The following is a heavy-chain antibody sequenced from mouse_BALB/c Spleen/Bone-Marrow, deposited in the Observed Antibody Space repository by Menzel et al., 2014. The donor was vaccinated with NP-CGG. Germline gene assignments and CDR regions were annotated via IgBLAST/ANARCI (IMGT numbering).Heavy chain of an antibody. CDR2: INPSNGGT. D-gene: IGHD2-4*01. J-gene: IGHJ2*01. CDR3: TREAYYDYDYFDY. CDR1: GYTFTSYY. Sequence: QVQLKESGAELVKPGASVKLSCKASGYTFTSYYMYWVKQRPGQGLEWIGGINPSNGGTNFNEKFKSKATLTVDKSPSTAYMQLSSLTSEDSAVYYCTREAYYDYDYFDYWGQGPTLTVSS. V-gene: IGHV1S81*02.